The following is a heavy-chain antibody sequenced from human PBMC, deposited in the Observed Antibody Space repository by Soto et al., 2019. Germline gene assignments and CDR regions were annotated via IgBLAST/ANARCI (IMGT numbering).Heavy chain of an antibody. CDR3: AAAYYYDSSGYYPFDY. Sequence: ASVKVSCKASGYTFTSYGISWVRQAPGQGLEWMGWISAYNGNTNYAQKLQGRVTMTTDTSTSTAYMELRSLRSDDTAVYYCAAAYYYDSSGYYPFDYWGHGTLVTVYS. V-gene: IGHV1-18*04. CDR2: ISAYNGNT. D-gene: IGHD3-22*01. CDR1: GYTFTSYG. J-gene: IGHJ5*01.